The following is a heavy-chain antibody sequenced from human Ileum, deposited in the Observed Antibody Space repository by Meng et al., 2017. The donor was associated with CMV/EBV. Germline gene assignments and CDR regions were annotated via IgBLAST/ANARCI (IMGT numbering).Heavy chain of an antibody. J-gene: IGHJ4*02. V-gene: IGHV1-18*04. CDR2: ISLGNGQT. CDR1: GYTFTDHN. CDR3: ARDVWGFDY. Sequence: QVHLLQSGAEVKKPGXSVKISCKTSGYTFTDHNIGWVRQAPGQGIELVGWISLGNGQTVYGHKLQGRVTVTTDTSTNTAYMELRNLRSDDTAMYYCARDVWGFDYWGQGTLVTVSS. D-gene: IGHD7-27*01.